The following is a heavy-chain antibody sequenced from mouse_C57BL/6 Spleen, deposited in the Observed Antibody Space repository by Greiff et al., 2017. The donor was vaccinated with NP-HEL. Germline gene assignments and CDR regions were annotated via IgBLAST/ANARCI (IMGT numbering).Heavy chain of an antibody. Sequence: VQLQQSGGGLVQPGESLKLSCESNEYEFPSHDMSWVRKTPEKRLELVAAINSDGGSTYYPDTMERRFIISRDNTKKTLYLQMSSLRSEDTALYYCARHSALWLRYFDVWGTGTTVTVSS. V-gene: IGHV5-2*01. D-gene: IGHD2-2*01. CDR1: EYEFPSHD. J-gene: IGHJ1*03. CDR3: ARHSALWLRYFDV. CDR2: INSDGGST.